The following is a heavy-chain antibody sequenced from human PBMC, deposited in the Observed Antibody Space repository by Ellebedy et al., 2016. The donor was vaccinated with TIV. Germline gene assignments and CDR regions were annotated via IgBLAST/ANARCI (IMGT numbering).Heavy chain of an antibody. J-gene: IGHJ4*02. CDR1: EFTFSSYA. V-gene: IGHV3-21*01. D-gene: IGHD2-2*01. CDR3: AVGSTISCSSCYYDY. Sequence: GGSLRLXCTASEFTFSSYAMNWVRQAPGKTLAWVSSISSSSDYIYYADSVKGRFTISRDNAKNSLYLQMNSLRAEDTAVYYCAVGSTISCSSCYYDYWGQGTLVTVSS. CDR2: ISSSSDYI.